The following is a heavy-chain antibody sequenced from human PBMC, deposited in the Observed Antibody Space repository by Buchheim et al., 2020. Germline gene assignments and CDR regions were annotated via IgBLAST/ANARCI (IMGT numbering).Heavy chain of an antibody. D-gene: IGHD3-22*01. J-gene: IGHJ3*02. CDR3: ARAYYSSGLVVAFDI. CDR2: MKPNSGNT. CDR1: GYTFTSYD. V-gene: IGHV1-8*01. Sequence: QVQLVQSGAEVKKPGASVKVSCKASGYTFTSYDINWVRQATGQGLEWMGCMKPNSGNTGYAQKFKGRVTMTRNNSISTAYMELSSLRSEDTAVYYCARAYYSSGLVVAFDIWGQGT.